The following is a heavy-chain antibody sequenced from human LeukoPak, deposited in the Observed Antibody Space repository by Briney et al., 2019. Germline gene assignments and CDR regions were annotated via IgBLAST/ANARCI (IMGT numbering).Heavy chain of an antibody. CDR1: GFTFRSFW. CDR2: MNGDGTSI. V-gene: IGHV3-74*01. J-gene: IGHJ3*02. Sequence: GGSLRLSCAASGFTFRSFWMHWVRQDPGKGLVWVSHMNGDGTSINYADSVKGRFTISRDNAKNTLYLQMNRLKAEDTAVYYCARSATDAFDIWGQGTMVTVSS. D-gene: IGHD3-3*01. CDR3: ARSATDAFDI.